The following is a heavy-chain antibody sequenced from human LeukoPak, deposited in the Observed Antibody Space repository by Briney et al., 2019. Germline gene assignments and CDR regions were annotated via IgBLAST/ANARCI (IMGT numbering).Heavy chain of an antibody. CDR3: ASEREAAANYYYYGMDV. D-gene: IGHD6-13*01. CDR2: INPSGGST. CDR1: GYTFTSYY. J-gene: IGHJ6*02. Sequence: GSSVKVSCKASGYTFTSYYMHWVRQAPGQGLEWMGIINPSGGSTSYAQKFQGRVTMTRDTSTSTVYMELSSLRSEDTAVYYCASEREAAANYYYYGMDVWGQGTTVTVSS. V-gene: IGHV1-46*01.